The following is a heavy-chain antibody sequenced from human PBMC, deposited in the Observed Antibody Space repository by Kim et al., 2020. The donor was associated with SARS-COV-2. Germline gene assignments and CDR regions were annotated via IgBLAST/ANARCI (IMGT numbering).Heavy chain of an antibody. CDR2: T. J-gene: IGHJ4*02. CDR3: TRESVQLLRDY. V-gene: IGHV3-49*02. Sequence: TEYAASVKGRFTISRDDSKSIAYLQMNSLKTEDTAVYYCTRESVQLLRDYWGQGTLVTVSS. D-gene: IGHD6-13*01.